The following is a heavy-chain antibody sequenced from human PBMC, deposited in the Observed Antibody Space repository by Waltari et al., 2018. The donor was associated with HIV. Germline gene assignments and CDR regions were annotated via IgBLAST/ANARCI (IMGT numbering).Heavy chain of an antibody. D-gene: IGHD3-9*01. CDR3: ARGRLRYFDWLDY. J-gene: IGHJ4*02. V-gene: IGHV3-33*01. Sequence: QVQLVESGGGVVQPGRSLRLSCAASGFTFSSYGMHWVRQAPGKGLEWVAVIWYDGSNKYYADSVKGRFTISRDNSKNTLYLQMNSLRAEDTAVYYCARGRLRYFDWLDYWGQGTLVTVSS. CDR1: GFTFSSYG. CDR2: IWYDGSNK.